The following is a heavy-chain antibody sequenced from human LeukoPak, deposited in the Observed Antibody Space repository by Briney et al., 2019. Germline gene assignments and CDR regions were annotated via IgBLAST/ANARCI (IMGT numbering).Heavy chain of an antibody. CDR1: RFTFSTYL. V-gene: IGHV3-7*03. CDR3: ARDFLRYFDWLGMAGY. D-gene: IGHD3-9*01. J-gene: IGHJ4*02. Sequence: SLRLSSAASRFTFSTYLMSWVRQAPGNGLKWVANIKQDGSEKYYVDSVKGRFTMSRDNAKNSLYLEMNSLRAEDRAVYYCARDFLRYFDWLGMAGYWGQGTLVTVSS. CDR2: IKQDGSEK.